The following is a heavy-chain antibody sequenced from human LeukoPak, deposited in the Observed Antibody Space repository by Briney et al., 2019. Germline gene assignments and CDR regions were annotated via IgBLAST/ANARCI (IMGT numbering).Heavy chain of an antibody. Sequence: GGSLRLSCAASGFTFSGYSMNWVRQAPGKGLEWVSYISKSGSTIYYADSAKGRFTISRDNAKNSLYLQMNSLRAEDTAVYYCARVAKTPCSTSCYFDYWGQGTLVTVSS. CDR2: ISKSGSTI. D-gene: IGHD2-2*01. CDR1: GFTFSGYS. V-gene: IGHV3-48*04. CDR3: ARVAKTPCSTSCYFDY. J-gene: IGHJ4*02.